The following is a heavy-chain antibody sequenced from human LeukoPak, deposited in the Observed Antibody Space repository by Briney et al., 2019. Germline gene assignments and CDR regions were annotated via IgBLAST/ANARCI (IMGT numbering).Heavy chain of an antibody. Sequence: GGSLRLSCAASGFTFSSYAMSWVRQAPGKGLEWVSAISGSGGSTYYADSVKGRFTISRDNSKNTLYLQMNSLRAEDTAVYYCAMNPAVVPAAQSDYWGQGTLVTVSS. J-gene: IGHJ4*02. CDR3: AMNPAVVPAAQSDY. CDR2: ISGSGGST. CDR1: GFTFSSYA. D-gene: IGHD2-2*01. V-gene: IGHV3-23*01.